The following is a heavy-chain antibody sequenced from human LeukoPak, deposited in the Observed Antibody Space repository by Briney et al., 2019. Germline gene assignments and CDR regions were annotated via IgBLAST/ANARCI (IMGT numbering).Heavy chain of an antibody. CDR1: GFTFSTYA. Sequence: PGGSLRLSCAASGFTFSTYAMHWVRQAPGKGLEWVAFIWPDGSKKYYADFVKGRFAISRENSKNTVYLQMNDLRPEDTALYFCAKISSSAESNFDYWGQGTLLTVSS. V-gene: IGHV3-30*02. D-gene: IGHD6-25*01. CDR2: IWPDGSKK. J-gene: IGHJ4*02. CDR3: AKISSSAESNFDY.